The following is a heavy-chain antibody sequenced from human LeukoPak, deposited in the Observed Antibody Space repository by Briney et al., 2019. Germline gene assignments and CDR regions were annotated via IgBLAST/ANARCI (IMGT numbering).Heavy chain of an antibody. D-gene: IGHD2-2*01. Sequence: PSETLSLTCVVYGGSFSGYQWTWIRQSPGKGLEWIGDINHSGSTSYNLSLKSRVTISVDTSKNQFSLKLTSVTAADTAVYYCARGIGTNCNGCYYYYVDVWGKGTTVTVS. V-gene: IGHV4-34*01. CDR1: GGSFSGYQ. CDR3: ARGIGTNCNGCYYYYVDV. CDR2: INHSGST. J-gene: IGHJ6*03.